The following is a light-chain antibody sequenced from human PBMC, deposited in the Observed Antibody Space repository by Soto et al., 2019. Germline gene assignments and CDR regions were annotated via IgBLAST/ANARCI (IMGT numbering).Light chain of an antibody. CDR1: QTISSW. V-gene: IGKV1-5*03. Sequence: DIQMTQSPSTLSASVGDRVTISCRASQTISSWLAWYQQKPGKAPNLLIHKASSLKDGVPSRFSGSGSGTEFTLTISSLQPDDFATYYCQQYNSDEYTLGQGTKVEIK. J-gene: IGKJ2*01. CDR3: QQYNSDEYT. CDR2: KAS.